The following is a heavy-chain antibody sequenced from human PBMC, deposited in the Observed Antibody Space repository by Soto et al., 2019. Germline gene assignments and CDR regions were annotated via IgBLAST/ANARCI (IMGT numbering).Heavy chain of an antibody. V-gene: IGHV1-24*01. D-gene: IGHD2-2*01. CDR1: GYTLTELS. CDR3: ATDGVSSTSCRGPLQEKPCCVGKDV. Sequence: ASVKVACKVSGYTLTELSMHWVRQAPGKGLEWMGGFDPEDGETIYAQKFQGRVTMTEDTSTDTAYMELSSLRSEDTAVYYCATDGVSSTSCRGPLQEKPCCVGKDVCG. CDR2: FDPEDGET. J-gene: IGHJ6*02.